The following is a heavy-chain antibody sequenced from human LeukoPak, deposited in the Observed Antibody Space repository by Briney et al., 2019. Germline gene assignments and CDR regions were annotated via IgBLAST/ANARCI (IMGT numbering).Heavy chain of an antibody. D-gene: IGHD4-23*01. V-gene: IGHV3-21*01. Sequence: GGSLRLSCAASGFTFSSYSMNWVRQAPGKGLEWVSSISSSSSYIYYADSVKGRFTISRDNAKNSLYLQMNSLRAEDTAVYYCARRGNGVATAWGYYYMDVWGKGTTVTVSS. CDR2: ISSSSSYI. CDR1: GFTFSSYS. CDR3: ARRGNGVATAWGYYYMDV. J-gene: IGHJ6*03.